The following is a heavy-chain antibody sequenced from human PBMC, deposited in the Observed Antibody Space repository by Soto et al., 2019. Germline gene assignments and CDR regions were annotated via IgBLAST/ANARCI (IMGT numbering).Heavy chain of an antibody. CDR2: IYYSGIT. CDR3: ARDKITGLFAY. D-gene: IGHD2-8*02. CDR1: GGSITSNY. V-gene: IGHV4-59*12. Sequence: PSETLSLTCAVSGGSITSNYWSWVRQPPGKGLEWIAFIYYSGITNYNPSLKSRATISVDTSKNQFSLKLTSVTAADTAVYYCARDKITGLFAYWGQGTLVTVSS. J-gene: IGHJ4*02.